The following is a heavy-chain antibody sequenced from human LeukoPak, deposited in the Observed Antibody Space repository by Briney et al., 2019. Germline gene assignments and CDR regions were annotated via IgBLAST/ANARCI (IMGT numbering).Heavy chain of an antibody. CDR2: ISAYNGNT. Sequence: ASVKVSCKASGYTFTSYGISWVRQAPGQGLEWMGWISAYNGNTNYAQKLQGRVTMTTDTSTSTAYMELRSLRSDDTAVYYCARVLTYYDSSGYYSGDAFDIWGQGTMATVSS. CDR1: GYTFTSYG. CDR3: ARVLTYYDSSGYYSGDAFDI. J-gene: IGHJ3*02. D-gene: IGHD3-22*01. V-gene: IGHV1-18*01.